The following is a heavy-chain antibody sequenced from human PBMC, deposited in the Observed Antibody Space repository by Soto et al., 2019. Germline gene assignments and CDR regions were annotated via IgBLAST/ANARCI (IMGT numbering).Heavy chain of an antibody. D-gene: IGHD2-8*01. Sequence: QVQLVESGGGVVQPGRSLRLSCAASGFTFSSYGMHWVRQAPGKGLEWVAVIWYDGSNKYYADSVKGRFTISRDNSKNTLYLQMNSLRAEDTAVYSCARGRYCTNGVCYRDWWFDPWGQGTLVTVSS. CDR1: GFTFSSYG. V-gene: IGHV3-33*01. J-gene: IGHJ5*02. CDR2: IWYDGSNK. CDR3: ARGRYCTNGVCYRDWWFDP.